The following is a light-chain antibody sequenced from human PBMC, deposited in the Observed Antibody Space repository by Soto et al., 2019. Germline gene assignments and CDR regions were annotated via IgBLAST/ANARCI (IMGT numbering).Light chain of an antibody. V-gene: IGKV3-15*01. CDR1: QSVSSN. CDR2: GAS. Sequence: DIVMTQSPATLPVSPGERATLSCRASQSVSSNLAWYQQKPGQAPRFLIYGASTRATGIPARFSGSGSGTEFTLTISSLQSEDFATYYRQKYNSGLRTFGGGTTVEI. J-gene: IGKJ4*01. CDR3: QKYNSGLRT.